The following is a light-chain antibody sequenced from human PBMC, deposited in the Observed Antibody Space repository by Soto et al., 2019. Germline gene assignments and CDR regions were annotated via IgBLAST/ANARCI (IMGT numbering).Light chain of an antibody. J-gene: IGKJ5*01. CDR1: QDVKNY. CDR2: DAS. CDR3: QQYNSYSPLT. Sequence: DIQMTQSPSSLSASVGDRVTITCQASQDVKNYLNWYQQKPGKAPKLLIYDASNLERGVPSRFSGSGSGTEFTLTISSLQPDDFATYYCQQYNSYSPLTFGQGTRLEIK. V-gene: IGKV1-33*01.